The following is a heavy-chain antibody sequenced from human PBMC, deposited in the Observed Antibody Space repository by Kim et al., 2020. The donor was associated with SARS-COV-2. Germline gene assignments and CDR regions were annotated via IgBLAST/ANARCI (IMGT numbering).Heavy chain of an antibody. D-gene: IGHD3-9*01. V-gene: IGHV3-74*01. CDR1: GFTFSSYW. Sequence: GGSLILSCAASGFTFSSYWMHWVRQAPGKGLVWVSRINSDGSSTSYADSVKGRFTISRDNAKNTLYLQMNSLRAEDTAVYYCARGDWLLSLYYYYYGMDVWGQGTTVTVSS. CDR2: INSDGSST. J-gene: IGHJ6*02. CDR3: ARGDWLLSLYYYYYGMDV.